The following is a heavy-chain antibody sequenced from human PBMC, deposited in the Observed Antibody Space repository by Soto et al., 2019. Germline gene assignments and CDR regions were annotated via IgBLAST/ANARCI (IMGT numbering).Heavy chain of an antibody. CDR3: ARAVAVPADFDY. J-gene: IGHJ4*02. D-gene: IGHD6-19*01. Sequence: XSVKVSFKASGYTFTSYGISLVRQAPGQRLEWMGWINAGNGKTKYSQKFQGRVTITRDTSASTAYMELSRLRSEDTAVYYCARAVAVPADFDYWGQGTLVTVSS. CDR2: INAGNGKT. CDR1: GYTFTSYG. V-gene: IGHV1-3*01.